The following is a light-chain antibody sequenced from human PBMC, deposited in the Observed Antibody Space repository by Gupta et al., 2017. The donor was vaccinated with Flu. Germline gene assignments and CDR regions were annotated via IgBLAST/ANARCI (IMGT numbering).Light chain of an antibody. Sequence: QYVLTQPLSVSAAPGQKVTFSCSGSSSNIGINYVSWYQQLPGTAPKLLIYNNDQRPSGIPDRFSGSKSGTSATLGITGLQTGDEAVYYCGTWDNSLSEVVFGGGTKLAVL. CDR3: GTWDNSLSEVV. CDR1: SSNIGINY. J-gene: IGLJ2*01. V-gene: IGLV1-51*01. CDR2: NND.